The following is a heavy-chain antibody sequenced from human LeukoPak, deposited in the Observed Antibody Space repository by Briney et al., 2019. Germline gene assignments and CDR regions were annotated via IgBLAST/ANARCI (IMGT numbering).Heavy chain of an antibody. CDR1: GDTFSSYA. V-gene: IGHV1-69*13. J-gene: IGHJ5*02. CDR3: ARVIGSGWYNWFDP. D-gene: IGHD6-19*01. Sequence: SVKVSCKASGDTFSSYAISWVRQAPGQGLEWMGGIIPIFGTANYAQKFQGRVTITADESTSTAYMELSSLRSEDTAVYYCARVIGSGWYNWFDPWGQGTLVTVSS. CDR2: IIPIFGTA.